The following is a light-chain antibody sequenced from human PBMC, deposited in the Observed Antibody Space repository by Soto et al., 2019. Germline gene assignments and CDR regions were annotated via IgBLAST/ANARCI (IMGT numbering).Light chain of an antibody. CDR2: DVS. V-gene: IGLV2-14*01. CDR1: SSDVGGYNY. Sequence: QSALIQPASVSGSPGQSITISCTGTSSDVGGYNYVSWYQQHPGKAPKLMIYDVSNRPSGVSNRFSGSKSGNTASLTISGLQAEDEADYYCSSYTSSSTGVFGGGTKVTVL. J-gene: IGLJ3*02. CDR3: SSYTSSSTGV.